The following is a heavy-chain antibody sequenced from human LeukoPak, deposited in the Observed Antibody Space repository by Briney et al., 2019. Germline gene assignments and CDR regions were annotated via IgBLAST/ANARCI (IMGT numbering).Heavy chain of an antibody. CDR2: IYTSGST. V-gene: IGHV4-61*02. CDR3: ASFAGYYDFWSGYYTEDY. D-gene: IGHD3-3*01. CDR1: GGSISSGSYY. Sequence: PSETLSLTCTVSGGSISSGSYYWSWIRQPAGKGLEWIGRIYTSGSTNYNPSLKSRVTISVDTSKNQFSLKLSSVTAADTAVYYCASFAGYYDFWSGYYTEDYWGQGTLVTVSS. J-gene: IGHJ4*02.